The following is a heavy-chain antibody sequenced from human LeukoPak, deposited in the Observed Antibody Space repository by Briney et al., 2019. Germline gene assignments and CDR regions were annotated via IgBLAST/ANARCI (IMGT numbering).Heavy chain of an antibody. V-gene: IGHV4-39*01. J-gene: IGHJ4*02. D-gene: IGHD5-18*01. Sequence: SETLSLTCTVSGGSISSSSYYWGWFRQPPGKGLEWIGSIYYSGSTYYNPSLKSRVTISVDTSKNQFSLKLSSVTAADTAVYYCARLIPQRYSYGTGFDYWGQGTLVTVSS. CDR2: IYYSGST. CDR1: GGSISSSSYY. CDR3: ARLIPQRYSYGTGFDY.